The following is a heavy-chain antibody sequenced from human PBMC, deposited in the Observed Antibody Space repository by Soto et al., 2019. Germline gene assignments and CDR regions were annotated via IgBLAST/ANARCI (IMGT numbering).Heavy chain of an antibody. CDR2: ISAYNGNT. CDR1: GYTFTSYG. V-gene: IGHV1-18*01. Sequence: ASVKVSCKASGYTFTSYGISWVRQAPGQGLEWMGWISAYNGNTNYAQKLQGRVTRTTDTSTSTAYMELRSLGSDDTAVYYCARDPRYCSGGSCYPVDYWGQGTLVTVSS. CDR3: ARDPRYCSGGSCYPVDY. D-gene: IGHD2-15*01. J-gene: IGHJ4*02.